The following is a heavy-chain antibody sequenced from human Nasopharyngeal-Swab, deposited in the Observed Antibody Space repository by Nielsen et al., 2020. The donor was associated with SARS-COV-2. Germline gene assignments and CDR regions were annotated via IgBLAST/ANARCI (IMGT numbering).Heavy chain of an antibody. J-gene: IGHJ4*02. CDR3: ARGRRYYYDSSGPLSDFDY. D-gene: IGHD3-22*01. Sequence: ASVKVSCKASGYTFTSYGISWVRQAPGQGLEWMGWISAYNGNTNYAQKLQDRVTMTTDTSTSTAYMELRSLRSDDTAVYYCARGRRYYYDSSGPLSDFDYWGQGTLVTVSS. V-gene: IGHV1-18*01. CDR1: GYTFTSYG. CDR2: ISAYNGNT.